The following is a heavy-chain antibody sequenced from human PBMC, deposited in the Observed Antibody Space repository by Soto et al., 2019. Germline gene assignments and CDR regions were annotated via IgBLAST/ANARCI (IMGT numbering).Heavy chain of an antibody. J-gene: IGHJ4*02. CDR1: GGSISSGGYY. V-gene: IGHV4-31*03. D-gene: IGHD5-18*01. CDR2: IYYSGST. Sequence: QVQLQESGPGLVKPSQTLSLTCTVSGGSISSGGYYWSWIRQHPGKGLEWIGYIYYSGSTYYNPSLASRVTISVDTSKTQFSLKLSSVTAADTAVYYCAREVRSSYGPGAYFDYWGQGTLVTVSS. CDR3: AREVRSSYGPGAYFDY.